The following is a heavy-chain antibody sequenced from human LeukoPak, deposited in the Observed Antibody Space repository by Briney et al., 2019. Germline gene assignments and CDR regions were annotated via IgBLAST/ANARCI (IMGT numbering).Heavy chain of an antibody. V-gene: IGHV3-23*01. CDR1: GFTFRSYA. J-gene: IGHJ4*02. CDR2: VSGSAAST. CDR3: AKDRGSSTRPCDFDY. D-gene: IGHD6-6*01. Sequence: GGSLRLSCAASGFTFRSYAMSWVRQAPGKGLEWVSSVSGSAASTYYADSVKGRFTISRDNSRNTLFLQMNSLRAEDTAVYYCAKDRGSSTRPCDFDYWGQGTLVTVSS.